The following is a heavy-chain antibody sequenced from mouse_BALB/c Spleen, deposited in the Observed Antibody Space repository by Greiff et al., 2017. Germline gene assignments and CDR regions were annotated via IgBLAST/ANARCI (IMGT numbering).Heavy chain of an antibody. J-gene: IGHJ3*01. D-gene: IGHD2-4*01. V-gene: IGHV1-15*01. CDR1: GYTFTDYE. CDR2: IDPETGGT. CDR3: TRGGITTFAY. Sequence: QVQLQQSGAELVRPGASVTLSCKASGYTFTDYEMHWVKQTPVHGLEWIGAIDPETGGTAYNQKFKGKATLTADKSSSTAYMELRSLTSEDSAVYYCTRGGITTFAYWGQGTLVTVSA.